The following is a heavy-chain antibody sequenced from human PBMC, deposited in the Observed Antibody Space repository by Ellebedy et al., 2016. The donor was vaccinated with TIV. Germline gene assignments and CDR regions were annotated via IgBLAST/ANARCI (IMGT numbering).Heavy chain of an antibody. D-gene: IGHD3-10*01. V-gene: IGHV3-9*01. CDR1: GFSFGGYT. CDR3: ARDPPAMVRGVSYDY. J-gene: IGHJ4*02. Sequence: SLKISXVASGFSFGGYTMHWVRQRPGKGLEWVSSIGWDGGPLEYADSVKGRFTISRDNAKSSLYLQMNSLRDDDTAVYYCARDPPAMVRGVSYDYWGQGTLVTVSS. CDR2: IGWDGGPL.